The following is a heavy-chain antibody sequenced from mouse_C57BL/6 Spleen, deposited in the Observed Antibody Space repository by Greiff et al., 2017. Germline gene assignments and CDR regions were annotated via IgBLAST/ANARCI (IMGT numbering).Heavy chain of an antibody. CDR2: IGGDGST. J-gene: IGHJ4*01. D-gene: IGHD1-1*01. CDR3: ATYGSSDAMDY. Sequence: VQLVESGPGLVAPSQRLSLTCTVSGFSLTSSGVCWVRQPPGKGLEWLGVIGGDGSTNYHSALISRLCIIKDNSKRQVFLKLNSLQTDDTATYYCATYGSSDAMDYWGQGTSVTVSS. CDR1: GFSLTSSG. V-gene: IGHV2-3*01.